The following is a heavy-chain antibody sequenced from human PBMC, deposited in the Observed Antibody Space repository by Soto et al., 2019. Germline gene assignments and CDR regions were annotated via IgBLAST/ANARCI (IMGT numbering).Heavy chain of an antibody. J-gene: IGHJ3*02. CDR3: AFDLRVGDNLDAPAI. CDR2: INPIVSMS. CDR1: GDTFSFYT. V-gene: IGHV1-69*02. D-gene: IGHD1-1*01. Sequence: ASVKVSCKASGDTFSFYTINWVRQAPGLGLEWVGRINPIVSMSNYAQKFQGRVSMTADKSTSTAYMELRSLRSDDTAMYYCAFDLRVGDNLDAPAISGQGTMVTGSS.